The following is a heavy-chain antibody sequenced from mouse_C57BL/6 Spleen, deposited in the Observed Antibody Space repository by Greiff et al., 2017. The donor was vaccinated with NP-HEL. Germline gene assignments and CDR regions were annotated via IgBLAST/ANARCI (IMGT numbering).Heavy chain of an antibody. D-gene: IGHD1-1*01. CDR2: INPNNGGT. V-gene: IGHV1-26*01. Sequence: EVQLQQSGPELVKPGASVKISCKASGYTFTDYYMNWVKQSHGKSLEWIGDINPNNGGTSYNQKFKGKATLTVDKSSSTAYMELRSLTSGDAAVYYGANGSSYDAMDYWGQRTSVTVSS. J-gene: IGHJ4*01. CDR3: ANGSSYDAMDY. CDR1: GYTFTDYY.